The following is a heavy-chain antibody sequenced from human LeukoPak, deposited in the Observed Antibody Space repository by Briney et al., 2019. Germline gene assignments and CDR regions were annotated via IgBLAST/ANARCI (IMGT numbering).Heavy chain of an antibody. J-gene: IGHJ4*02. V-gene: IGHV3-48*04. CDR1: GFTFSSYT. Sequence: PGGSLRLSCAASGFTFSSYTMNWVRQPPGKGLEWVSNIGTSSTTIYYADSVKGRFTISRDNSKNSLYLQMNSLRAEDTAVYYCARDQVRGSAPGRLAYWGQGTLVTVSS. D-gene: IGHD3-10*01. CDR3: ARDQVRGSAPGRLAY. CDR2: IGTSSTTI.